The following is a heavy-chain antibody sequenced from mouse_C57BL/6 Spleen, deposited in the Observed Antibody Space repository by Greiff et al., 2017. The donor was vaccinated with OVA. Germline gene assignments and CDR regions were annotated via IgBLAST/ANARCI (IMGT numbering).Heavy chain of an antibody. V-gene: IGHV5-16*01. CDR1: GFTFSDYY. J-gene: IGHJ1*03. CDR3: ARGGFYWYFDV. Sequence: EVHLVESEGGLVQPGSSMKLSCTASGFTFSDYYMAWVRQVPEKGLEWVANINYDGSSTYYLDSLKSRFIISRDNAKNILYLQMSSLKSEDTATYYCARGGFYWYFDVWGTGTTVTVSS. CDR2: INYDGSST.